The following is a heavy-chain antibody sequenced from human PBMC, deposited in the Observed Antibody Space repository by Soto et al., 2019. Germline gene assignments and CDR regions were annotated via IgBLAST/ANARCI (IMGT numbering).Heavy chain of an antibody. CDR1: GYTFTSYG. D-gene: IGHD2-2*01. J-gene: IGHJ4*02. Sequence: QVQLVQSGAEVKKPGASVKVSCKASGYTFTSYGISWVRQAPGQGLEWMGWISAYNGNTNYAQKLQGRVTMTPDTPPSTGYMGLRSLRSDDTAVYYCARGTQKFVPAAMPASYWGQGTLVTVSS. CDR2: ISAYNGNT. CDR3: ARGTQKFVPAAMPASY. V-gene: IGHV1-18*01.